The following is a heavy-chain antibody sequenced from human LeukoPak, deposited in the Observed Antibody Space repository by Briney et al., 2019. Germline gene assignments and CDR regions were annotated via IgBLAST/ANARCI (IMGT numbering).Heavy chain of an antibody. CDR3: AKDWGSSSGFNWFHP. CDR2: ISYDGSNK. CDR1: GFTFSSYG. V-gene: IGHV3-30*18. Sequence: PGRSLRLSCAASGFTFSSYGMHWVRQAPGKGLEWVAVISYDGSNKYYADSVKGRFTISRDNPKNTLYLQMNSLRAEDTAVYYCAKDWGSSSGFNWFHPGGKGTLLTVSS. D-gene: IGHD6-13*01. J-gene: IGHJ5*02.